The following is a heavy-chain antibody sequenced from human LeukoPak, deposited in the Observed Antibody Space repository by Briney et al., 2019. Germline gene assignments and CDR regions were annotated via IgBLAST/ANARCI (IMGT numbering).Heavy chain of an antibody. J-gene: IGHJ6*02. Sequence: SETLSLTCTVSGGSISSGDYYWSWIRQPPGKGLEWIGYIYYSGSTYYNPSLKSRVTISVDRSKNQFSLKLSSVTAADTAVYYCARDTRFQQGYYGMDVWGQGTTVTVSS. CDR2: IYYSGST. V-gene: IGHV4-30-4*01. D-gene: IGHD3-3*01. CDR1: GGSISSGDYY. CDR3: ARDTRFQQGYYGMDV.